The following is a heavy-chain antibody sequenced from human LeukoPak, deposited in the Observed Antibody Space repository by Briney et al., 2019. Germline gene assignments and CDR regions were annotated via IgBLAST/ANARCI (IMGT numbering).Heavy chain of an antibody. CDR1: GFTFSSYA. CDR3: AKDRVAVPLTDY. J-gene: IGHJ4*02. V-gene: IGHV3-23*01. CDR2: FSGSGGST. D-gene: IGHD6-19*01. Sequence: QPGGSLRLSCAASGFTFSSYAMSWVRQAPGKGLEWVSAFSGSGGSTYYADSVKGRFTISRDNSKNTLYLQMNSLRAEDTAVYYCAKDRVAVPLTDYWGQGTLVTVSS.